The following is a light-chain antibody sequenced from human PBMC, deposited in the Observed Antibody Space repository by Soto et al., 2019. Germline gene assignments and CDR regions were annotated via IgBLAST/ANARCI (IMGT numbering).Light chain of an antibody. CDR1: SSNIGSNY. CDR3: AAWDDTLSGLV. Sequence: LTQPPSASGTPGQTVTISCSGRSSNIGSNYVYWYQQLPGTAPRLLMYRADQRPSGVPDRFSGSKSGTSASLAISGLRSEDEADYYCAAWDDTLSGLVFGGGTKLTVL. CDR2: RAD. V-gene: IGLV1-47*01. J-gene: IGLJ2*01.